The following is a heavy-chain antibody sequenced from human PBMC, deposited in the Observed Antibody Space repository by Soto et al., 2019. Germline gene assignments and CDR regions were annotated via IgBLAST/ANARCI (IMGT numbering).Heavy chain of an antibody. CDR1: GFTFSNYW. CDR2: INGDGSTT. J-gene: IGHJ4*02. Sequence: EVQLVESGGGLVQPGGSLRLSCAASGFTFSNYWMHWVRQAPGKGLLWVSRINGDGSTTNYADSVKGRFTISRDNAKNTLYLQVNSLGTEDTAVYYCASHPPYCSRTSCHDYWGRGTLVAVCS. D-gene: IGHD2-2*01. V-gene: IGHV3-74*01. CDR3: ASHPPYCSRTSCHDY.